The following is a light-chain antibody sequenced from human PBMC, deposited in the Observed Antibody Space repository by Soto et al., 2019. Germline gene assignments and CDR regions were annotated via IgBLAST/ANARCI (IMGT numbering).Light chain of an antibody. J-gene: IGKJ4*01. CDR3: QQYDHLPLT. V-gene: IGKV1-33*01. CDR2: DAS. CDR1: QDISTD. Sequence: IQMTQSPSYLSASVGDSGTITCQARQDISTDLNWYQHKPGKAPTLLSYDASNLEIGVPSRFSGSGSGTDVTVTISSLQPEDIATYYCQQYDHLPLTCGGGTKVEIK.